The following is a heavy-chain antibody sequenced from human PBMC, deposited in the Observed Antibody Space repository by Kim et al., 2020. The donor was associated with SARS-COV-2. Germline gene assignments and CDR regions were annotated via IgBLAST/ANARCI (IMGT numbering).Heavy chain of an antibody. Sequence: SETLSLTCTVSGGSISSYYWSWIRQPPGKGLEWIGYIYYSGSTNYNPSLKSRVTISVDTSKNQFSLKLSSVTAADTAVYYCARAEVVVWAQNWYFDLWGRGTLVTVSS. V-gene: IGHV4-59*01. J-gene: IGHJ2*01. D-gene: IGHD3-22*01. CDR3: ARAEVVVWAQNWYFDL. CDR1: GGSISSYY. CDR2: IYYSGST.